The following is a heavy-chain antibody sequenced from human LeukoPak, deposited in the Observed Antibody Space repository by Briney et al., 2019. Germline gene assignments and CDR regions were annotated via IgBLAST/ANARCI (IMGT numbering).Heavy chain of an antibody. J-gene: IGHJ6*03. D-gene: IGHD2-15*01. CDR3: AKNGDRGAYCTGGTCYPYFYYYMDV. CDR1: GFTCSSYA. CDR2: ISSTGGTT. Sequence: GGSLRLSCAVSGFTCSSYAMSWVRQAPGKGLEWVSSISSTGGTTYYADSVKGRFTISRDNSKNTLYLQMNSLRAEDTAIYYCAKNGDRGAYCTGGTCYPYFYYYMDVWGKGTTVTI. V-gene: IGHV3-23*01.